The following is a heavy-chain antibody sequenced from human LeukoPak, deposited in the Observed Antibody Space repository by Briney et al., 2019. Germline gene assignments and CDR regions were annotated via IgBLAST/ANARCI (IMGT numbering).Heavy chain of an antibody. D-gene: IGHD2-8*02. CDR2: INPTGDSA. V-gene: IGHV1-46*01. CDR3: ARDVSNEISWWCDY. Sequence: ASVNVSCTASGYTFTSNWMHWVRQAPGQGLEWMGVINPTGDSAAYAQKFRGRLTMTRDTSTNTDYMELSSLRSDDTAVYYCARDVSNEISWWCDYWGQGTLVIVSS. J-gene: IGHJ4*02. CDR1: GYTFTSNW.